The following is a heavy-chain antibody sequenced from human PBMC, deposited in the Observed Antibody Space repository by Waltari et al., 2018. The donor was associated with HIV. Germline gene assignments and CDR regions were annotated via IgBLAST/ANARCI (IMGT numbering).Heavy chain of an antibody. D-gene: IGHD3-3*01. V-gene: IGHV1-18*01. J-gene: IGHJ5*02. Sequence: QGLEWMGWISAYNGNTNYAQKLQGRVTMTTDTSTSTAYMELRSLRSDDTAVYYCARASVVMDYDFWSGYYTDWFDPWGQGTLVTVSS. CDR2: ISAYNGNT. CDR3: ARASVVMDYDFWSGYYTDWFDP.